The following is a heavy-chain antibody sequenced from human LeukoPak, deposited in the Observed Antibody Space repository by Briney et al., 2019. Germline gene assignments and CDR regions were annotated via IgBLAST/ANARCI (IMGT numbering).Heavy chain of an antibody. CDR2: INAGNGNT. D-gene: IGHD5-24*01. J-gene: IGHJ4*02. CDR3: ARPQEEDGYNYNWAFDY. V-gene: IGHV1-3*01. Sequence: ASVKVSCKASGYTFTSYAMHWVRQAPGQRLEWMGWINAGNGNTNYAQELQGRVTMTTDTSTTTAYMELRSLRSDDTAVYYCARPQEEDGYNYNWAFDYWGQGTLVTVSS. CDR1: GYTFTSYA.